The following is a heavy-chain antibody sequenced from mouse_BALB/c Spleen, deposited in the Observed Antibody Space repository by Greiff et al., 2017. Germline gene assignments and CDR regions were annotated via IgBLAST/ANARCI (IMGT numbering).Heavy chain of an antibody. CDR2: INPYNGAT. CDR1: GYSFTGYY. J-gene: IGHJ4*01. D-gene: IGHD2-14*01. Sequence: EVKLQESGPELVKPGASVKISCKASGYSFTGYYMHWVKQSHVKSLEWIGRINPYNGATSYNQNFKDKASLTVDKSSSTAYMELHSLTSEDSAVYYCARDRYDEGDAMDYWGQGTSVTVSS. CDR3: ARDRYDEGDAMDY. V-gene: IGHV1-31*01.